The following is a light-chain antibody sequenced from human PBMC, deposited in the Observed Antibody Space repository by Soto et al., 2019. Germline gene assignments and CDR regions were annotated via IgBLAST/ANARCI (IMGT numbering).Light chain of an antibody. CDR3: QQYDSSPLT. CDR1: QIVSSSY. J-gene: IGKJ1*01. Sequence: EILLTQSPGTLSLSTGERATLSCRASQIVSSSYLAWYQQKPGQAPRLLIYGASSGATGIPDRFSGSGSGTDFTLTISRLEPEDFAVYYCQQYDSSPLTFGQGTKVAIK. CDR2: GAS. V-gene: IGKV3-20*01.